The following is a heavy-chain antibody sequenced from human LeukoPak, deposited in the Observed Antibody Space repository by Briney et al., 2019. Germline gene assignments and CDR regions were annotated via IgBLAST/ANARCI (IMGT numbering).Heavy chain of an antibody. CDR3: VPSDSSGLD. V-gene: IGHV3-74*01. Sequence: GGSLRLSCEASGITFSHYWMHWARQAPGKGLAWVSRTNTDGSSTSYMDSVKGRFTISRDNAKNTIYLQMNSLRAEDTAVYYCVPSDSSGLDWGQGTLVTVSS. CDR2: TNTDGSST. J-gene: IGHJ4*02. D-gene: IGHD3-22*01. CDR1: GITFSHYW.